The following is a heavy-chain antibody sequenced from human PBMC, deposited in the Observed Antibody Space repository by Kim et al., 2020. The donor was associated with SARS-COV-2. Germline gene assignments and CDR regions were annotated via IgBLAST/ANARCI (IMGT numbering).Heavy chain of an antibody. Sequence: GGSLRLSCTASGFTFGDYAMSWVRQAPGKGLEWVGFIRSKAYGGTTEYAASVKGRFTISRDDSKSIAYLQMNSLKTEDTAVYYCTSDGYGDGYNSKYYYGMDVWGQGTTVTVSS. V-gene: IGHV3-49*04. CDR2: IRSKAYGGTT. D-gene: IGHD5-12*01. CDR3: TSDGYGDGYNSKYYYGMDV. J-gene: IGHJ6*02. CDR1: GFTFGDYA.